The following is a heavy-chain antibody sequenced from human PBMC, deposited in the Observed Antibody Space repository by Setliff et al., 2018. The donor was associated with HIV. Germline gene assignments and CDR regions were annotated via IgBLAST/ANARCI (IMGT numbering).Heavy chain of an antibody. V-gene: IGHV3-48*01. J-gene: IGHJ6*03. CDR2: ISRNSDTI. Sequence: PGGSLRLSCAASGVTFSSYSMNWVRQAPGKGLEWLSYISRNSDTIYYADSVKGRFTISRDNAENSLFLQMNSLRAEETAVYYCARVQYFNSGGYWATIRHYYYMDVWGKGTAVTVSS. D-gene: IGHD3-22*01. CDR1: GVTFSSYS. CDR3: ARVQYFNSGGYWATIRHYYYMDV.